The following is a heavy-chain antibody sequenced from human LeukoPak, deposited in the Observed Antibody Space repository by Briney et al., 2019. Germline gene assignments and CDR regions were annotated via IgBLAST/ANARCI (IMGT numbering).Heavy chain of an antibody. V-gene: IGHV3-30*18. Sequence: GGSLRLSCAASGFTFSGYGMHWVRQAPGKGLEWVAVISYDGNNKYYADFVRGRFTITRDNSKNTLYLQMNSLRAEDTAVYYCAKVHCGDDCYWLDYWGQGTRVTVSS. D-gene: IGHD2-21*02. CDR3: AKVHCGDDCYWLDY. J-gene: IGHJ4*02. CDR2: ISYDGNNK. CDR1: GFTFSGYG.